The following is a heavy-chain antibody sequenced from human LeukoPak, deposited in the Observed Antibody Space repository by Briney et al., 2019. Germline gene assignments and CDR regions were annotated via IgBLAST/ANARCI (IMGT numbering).Heavy chain of an antibody. CDR1: GFTFSSYG. D-gene: IGHD5-12*01. CDR3: AKERGGYSGYVALDY. Sequence: GGSLRLSCAASGFTFSSYGMHWVRQAPGKGLEWVAFIRYDGSNKYYADSVKGRSTISRDNSKNTLYLQMNSLRAEDTAVYYCAKERGGYSGYVALDYWGQGTLVTVSS. CDR2: IRYDGSNK. J-gene: IGHJ4*02. V-gene: IGHV3-30*02.